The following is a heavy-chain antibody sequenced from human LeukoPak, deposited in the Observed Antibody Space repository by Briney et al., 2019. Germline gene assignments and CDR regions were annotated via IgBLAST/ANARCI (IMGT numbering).Heavy chain of an antibody. CDR2: MTPNSGDT. CDR3: ARNYYGSGTFDY. CDR1: GYTFTSYD. Sequence: ASVKVSCKASGYTFTSYDINWVRQAPGQGLEWLGWMTPNSGDTGYAQKFQGRVTMTRDTSISTAYMELSGLRSEDTAVYYCARNYYGSGTFDYWGQGTLVTVSS. V-gene: IGHV1-8*01. D-gene: IGHD3-10*01. J-gene: IGHJ4*02.